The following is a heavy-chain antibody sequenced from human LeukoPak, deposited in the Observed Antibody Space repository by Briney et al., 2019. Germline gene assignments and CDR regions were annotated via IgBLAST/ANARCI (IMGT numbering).Heavy chain of an antibody. CDR2: IIPIFGTA. J-gene: IGHJ4*02. CDR3: ARGRYSGSYVDY. CDR1: GGTFSSYA. V-gene: IGHV1-69*13. D-gene: IGHD1-26*01. Sequence: GASVKVSCKASGGTFSSYAISWVRQAPGQGLEWMGGIIPIFGTANYAQKFQGRVTITADESTSTAYMELSSLRSEDTAVYYCARGRYSGSYVDYWGQGTLVTVSS.